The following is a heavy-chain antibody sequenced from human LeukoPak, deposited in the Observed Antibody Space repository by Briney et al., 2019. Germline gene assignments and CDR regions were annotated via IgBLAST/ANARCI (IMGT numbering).Heavy chain of an antibody. J-gene: IGHJ5*02. CDR2: LFHSGST. V-gene: IGHV4-31*03. CDR1: GGSISIGGYY. Sequence: SQTLSLTCTVSGGSISIGGYYWSWIRQFPGKGLEWIGHLFHSGSTYYNPSLKSRVTISEDASKNQFSLKLSSVTAADTAVYYCARGVNTVDPWGRGTLVTVSS. CDR3: ARGVNTVDP.